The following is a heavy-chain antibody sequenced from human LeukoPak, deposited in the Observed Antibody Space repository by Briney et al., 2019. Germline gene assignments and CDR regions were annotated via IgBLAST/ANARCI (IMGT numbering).Heavy chain of an antibody. CDR1: GFTFSSYA. CDR2: ISGSGGST. CDR3: AKGSPPHSSSPFGYYYYYYGMDV. Sequence: GGSLRLSCAASGFTFSSYAMSWVRQAPGKGLEWVSAISGSGGSTYYADSVKGRFTISRDNSKNTLYLQMNSLRAEDTAVYYCAKGSPPHSSSPFGYYYYYYGMDVWGQGTTVTVSS. D-gene: IGHD2-2*01. J-gene: IGHJ6*02. V-gene: IGHV3-23*01.